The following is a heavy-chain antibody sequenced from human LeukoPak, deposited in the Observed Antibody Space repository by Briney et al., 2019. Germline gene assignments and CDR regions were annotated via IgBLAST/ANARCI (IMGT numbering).Heavy chain of an antibody. V-gene: IGHV4-31*03. CDR3: ARVGHYQLLYFDY. Sequence: PSQTLSLTCTVSGGSISSGGYYWNWIRQHPGKGLEWIGYIYYSGSTNYNPSLKSRVTISVDTSKNQFSLKLSSVTAADTAVYYCARVGHYQLLYFDYWGQGTLVTVSS. CDR2: IYYSGST. CDR1: GGSISSGGYY. J-gene: IGHJ4*02. D-gene: IGHD2-2*01.